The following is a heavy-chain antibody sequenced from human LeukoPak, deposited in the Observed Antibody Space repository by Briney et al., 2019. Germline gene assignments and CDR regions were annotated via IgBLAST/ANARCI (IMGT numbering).Heavy chain of an antibody. J-gene: IGHJ2*01. CDR1: GFNFISYS. V-gene: IGHV3-21*01. Sequence: GGSPRLSCAASGFNFISYSMNWVRQAPGKGLEWVSSISSSSSYIYYADSVKGRFTISRDNAKNSLYLQMNSLRAEDTAVYYCARETGSSSGPFDLWGRGTLVTVSS. D-gene: IGHD6-19*01. CDR3: ARETGSSSGPFDL. CDR2: ISSSSSYI.